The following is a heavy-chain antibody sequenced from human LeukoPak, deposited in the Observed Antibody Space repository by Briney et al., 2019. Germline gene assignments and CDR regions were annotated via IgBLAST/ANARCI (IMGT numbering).Heavy chain of an antibody. Sequence: GGSLRLSCAASGFTFSSYSMNRVRQAPGKGLEWVSYISSSSSTIYYADSVKGRFTISRDNAKNSLYLQMNSLRAEDTAVYYCATGSGSLYWGQGTLVTVSS. V-gene: IGHV3-48*04. CDR1: GFTFSSYS. CDR3: ATGSGSLY. J-gene: IGHJ4*02. D-gene: IGHD3-10*01. CDR2: ISSSSSTI.